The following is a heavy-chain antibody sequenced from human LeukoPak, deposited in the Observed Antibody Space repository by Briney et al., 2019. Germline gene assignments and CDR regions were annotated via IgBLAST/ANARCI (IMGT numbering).Heavy chain of an antibody. Sequence: GGSLRLSCAVSGFTVSSNYMSWVRQAPGKGLEWVSVIYSGGSTYYADSVKGRFTTSRDNSNNTLYLEMNSLRAEDTAVYYCATYPGGFHCWGQGTLVDVSS. J-gene: IGHJ4*02. CDR1: GFTVSSNY. V-gene: IGHV3-66*01. CDR3: ATYPGGFHC. CDR2: IYSGGST. D-gene: IGHD3-10*01.